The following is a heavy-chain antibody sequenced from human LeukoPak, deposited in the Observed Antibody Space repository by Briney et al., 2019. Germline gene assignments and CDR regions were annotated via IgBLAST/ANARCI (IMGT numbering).Heavy chain of an antibody. J-gene: IGHJ6*02. V-gene: IGHV1-18*01. CDR3: ARDSGIPSYYYYGMDV. CDR1: GYTFTSYG. Sequence: GASVKVSCKASGYTFTSYGISWVRQAPGQGLEWMGWISAYNGNTNYAQKLQGRVTMTTDTSTSTAYMELRSLRSDDTAVYYCARDSGIPSYYYYGMDVWGQGTTVTVSS. CDR2: ISAYNGNT. D-gene: IGHD1-20*01.